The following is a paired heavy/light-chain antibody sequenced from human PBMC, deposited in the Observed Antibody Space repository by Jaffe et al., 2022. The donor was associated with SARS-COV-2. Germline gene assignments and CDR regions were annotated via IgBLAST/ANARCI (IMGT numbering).Heavy chain of an antibody. CDR3: ARDADSYGYSVLDY. V-gene: IGHV3-74*01. CDR1: GFTFSTYW. Sequence: EVQLVESGGGLVQPGGSLRLSCAASGFTFSTYWMHWVRQVSGKGLVWVSRINSDGSRTTYADSVKGRFTISRDNAKNTLYLQMNSLRAEDTAVYYCARDADSYGYSVLDYRGQGTLVTVSS. D-gene: IGHD5-18*01. J-gene: IGHJ4*02. CDR2: INSDGSRT.
Light chain of an antibody. CDR3: QQSYSTPYT. CDR2: AAT. J-gene: IGKJ2*01. V-gene: IGKV1-39*01. Sequence: DIQMSQSPSSLSASVGDRVTITCRASQTIRNYLNWYQQKPGKAPNVLIYAATSLQSGVPSRFRGSGSATDFTLTISSLQPEDSATYYCQQSYSTPYTFGQGTKLEIK. CDR1: QTIRNY.